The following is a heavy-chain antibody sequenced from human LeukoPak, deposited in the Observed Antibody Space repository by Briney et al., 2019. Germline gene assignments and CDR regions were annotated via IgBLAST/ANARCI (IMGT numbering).Heavy chain of an antibody. J-gene: IGHJ4*02. CDR3: ARVGNYDSSAYLDY. CDR2: ISAYNGNT. CDR1: GYTFTSYG. V-gene: IGHV1-18*01. Sequence: ASVKVSCKASGYTFTSYGISWVRQAPGQGLEWMGWISAYNGNTNYAQKLQGRVTMTTDTSTGTAYMELRSVRSDDTAVYYCARVGNYDSSAYLDYWGQGTLVTVSS. D-gene: IGHD3-22*01.